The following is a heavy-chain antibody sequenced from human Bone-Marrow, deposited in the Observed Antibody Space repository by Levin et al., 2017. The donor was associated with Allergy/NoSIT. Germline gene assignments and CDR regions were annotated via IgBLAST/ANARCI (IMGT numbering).Heavy chain of an antibody. D-gene: IGHD3-10*01. CDR3: ARRSSGSHYNFDY. J-gene: IGHJ4*02. Sequence: SETLSLTCAVSGGSISSSNGWSWVRQPPGKGLEWIGDIYHSGGTSYNPSLKSRVTMSVDKSQSQFSLTLNSVTAADTAVYYCARRSSGSHYNFDYWGQGTLVTVSS. V-gene: IGHV4-4*02. CDR1: GGSISSSNG. CDR2: IYHSGGT.